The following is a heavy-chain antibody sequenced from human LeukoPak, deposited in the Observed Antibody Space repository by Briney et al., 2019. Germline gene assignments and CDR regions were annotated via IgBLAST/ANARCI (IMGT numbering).Heavy chain of an antibody. Sequence: GGSLRLSCAASGSTFSNYWMSWVRQAPGKGLEWVSAISGSGGSTYYADSVKGRFTISRDNSKNTLYLQMNSLRAEDTAVYYCAKDSSSSWYEDWFDPWGQGTLVTVSS. CDR1: GSTFSNYW. J-gene: IGHJ5*02. V-gene: IGHV3-23*01. CDR2: ISGSGGST. CDR3: AKDSSSSWYEDWFDP. D-gene: IGHD6-13*01.